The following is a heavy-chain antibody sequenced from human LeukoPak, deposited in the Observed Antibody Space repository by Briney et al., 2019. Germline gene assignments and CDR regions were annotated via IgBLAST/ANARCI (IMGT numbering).Heavy chain of an antibody. D-gene: IGHD2-15*01. CDR2: ISYDGSNR. Sequence: GGSQRLSCAPSGFIFSRNAMHWAREAPGKGLEGVAGISYDGSNRYYADYVKGRNSISRDKSKNTLYLQMNTLRTEDTAVYYCAKDVEVSLLRGFDFWGKGTLVTVSS. V-gene: IGHV3-30*04. CDR1: GFIFSRNA. CDR3: AKDVEVSLLRGFDF. J-gene: IGHJ4*02.